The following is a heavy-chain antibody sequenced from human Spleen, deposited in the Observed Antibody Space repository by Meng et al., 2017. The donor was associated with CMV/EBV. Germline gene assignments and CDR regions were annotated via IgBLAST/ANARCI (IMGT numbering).Heavy chain of an antibody. V-gene: IGHV4-61*01. CDR2: IYYSGST. CDR3: ARGATPIPDY. Sequence: ESLKISCTVSGGSVSTHNYYWTWIRQPPGKGLEWIGYIYYSGSTNYNPSLKSRVTISVDTSKDQFSLKLSSVTAADTAVYYCARGATPIPDYWGQGTLVTVSS. CDR1: GGSVSTHNYY. D-gene: IGHD1-26*01. J-gene: IGHJ4*02.